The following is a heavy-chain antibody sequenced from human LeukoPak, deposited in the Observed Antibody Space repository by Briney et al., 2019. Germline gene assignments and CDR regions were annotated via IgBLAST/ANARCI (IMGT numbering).Heavy chain of an antibody. Sequence: SETLSLTCTVSGGSISSSSYYWGWIRQPPGKGLEWIGSIYYSGSTYYNPSLKSRVTISVDTSKNQFSLKLSSVTAADTAVYYCARQSYDFPTGLDPWGQGTLVTVSS. CDR3: ARQSYDFPTGLDP. D-gene: IGHD3-3*01. CDR2: IYYSGST. CDR1: GGSISSSSYY. V-gene: IGHV4-39*01. J-gene: IGHJ5*02.